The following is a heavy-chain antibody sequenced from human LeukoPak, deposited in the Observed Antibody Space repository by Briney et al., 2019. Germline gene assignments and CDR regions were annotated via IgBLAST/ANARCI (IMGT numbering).Heavy chain of an antibody. D-gene: IGHD3-22*01. CDR2: IYYSGST. J-gene: IGHJ4*02. CDR3: ASASGYYNFDS. CDR1: GGSIRGTTYY. Sequence: SETLPLTCTVSGGSIRGTTYYWGWIRQPPGKGLEWIGSIYYSGSTYLYPSLKSRVTISVDTSKNQFSLKLSSVAAADTAVYYCASASGYYNFDSWGQGMLVTVSS. V-gene: IGHV4-39*01.